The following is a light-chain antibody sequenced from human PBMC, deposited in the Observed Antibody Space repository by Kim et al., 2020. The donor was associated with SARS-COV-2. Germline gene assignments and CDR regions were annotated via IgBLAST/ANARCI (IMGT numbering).Light chain of an antibody. V-gene: IGKV1-17*01. CDR1: QDIRND. J-gene: IGKJ5*01. CDR3: LQHNTYPIT. Sequence: ASVGDIVTFTSRASQDIRNDLGWYQQNPGRAPKRLIYGASSLQSGVPSRFSGSGSGTEFTLTISSLQPEDFATYVCLQHNTYPITFGQGTRLEIK. CDR2: GAS.